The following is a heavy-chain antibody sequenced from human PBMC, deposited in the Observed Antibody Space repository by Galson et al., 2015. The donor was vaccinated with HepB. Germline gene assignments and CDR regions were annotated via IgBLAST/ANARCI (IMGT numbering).Heavy chain of an antibody. CDR1: GYTFTGYY. D-gene: IGHD2-15*01. Sequence: SVKVSCKASGYTFTGYYMHWVRQAPGQGLEWMGRINPNSGGTNYAQKFQGRVTMTRDTSISTAYMELSRLRSDDTAVYYCARGGYCSGGSCYFSYMDVWGKGTTVTVSS. V-gene: IGHV1-2*06. J-gene: IGHJ6*03. CDR3: ARGGYCSGGSCYFSYMDV. CDR2: INPNSGGT.